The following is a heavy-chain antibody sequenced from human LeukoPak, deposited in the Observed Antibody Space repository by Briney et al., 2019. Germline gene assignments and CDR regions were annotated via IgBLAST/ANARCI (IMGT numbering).Heavy chain of an antibody. CDR1: GFTFSSYW. Sequence: PGGSLRLSCAASGFTFSSYWMDWLRQAPGKGLEWVANINQDASEKYSVDSVKGRFTISRDNAKNSLYLQMNSLRAEDTAVYFCARDASRGYSYGYEDYWGQGTLVTVSS. CDR2: INQDASEK. V-gene: IGHV3-7*01. J-gene: IGHJ4*02. D-gene: IGHD5-18*01. CDR3: ARDASRGYSYGYEDY.